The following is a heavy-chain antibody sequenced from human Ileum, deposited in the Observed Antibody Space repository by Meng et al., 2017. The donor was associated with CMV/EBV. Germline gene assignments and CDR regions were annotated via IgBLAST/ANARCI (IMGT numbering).Heavy chain of an antibody. J-gene: IGHJ4*02. D-gene: IGHD1-26*01. CDR3: AKRGSGSYVDF. V-gene: IGHV3-30*02. CDR2: LHYDGSNK. Sequence: GGSLTLSCAASGFTFSGYAMHWVRQAPGKGLEWVSFLHYDGSNKHYADSVKGRFTVSRNNSENTLYLKMNSLRTEDTAVYYCAKRGSGSYVDFWGQGTLVTVSS. CDR1: GFTFSGYA.